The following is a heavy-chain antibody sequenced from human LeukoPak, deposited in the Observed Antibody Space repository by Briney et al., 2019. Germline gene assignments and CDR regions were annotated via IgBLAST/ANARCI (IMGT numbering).Heavy chain of an antibody. D-gene: IGHD6-19*01. CDR3: TRVKQWGAFDF. V-gene: IGHV4-39*01. CDR1: GCSISSSSYY. Sequence: SETLSLTCTVSGCSISSSSYYWGWIRQPPGKGLEWIGNIYYSGSTYYNPSLKSRVTISVDTSKNQFSLKLSSVIAADTAVYYCTRVKQWGAFDFWGQGTLVTVSS. J-gene: IGHJ4*02. CDR2: IYYSGST.